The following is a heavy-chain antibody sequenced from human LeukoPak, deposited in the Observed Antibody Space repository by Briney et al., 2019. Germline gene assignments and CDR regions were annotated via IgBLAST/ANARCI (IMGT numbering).Heavy chain of an antibody. CDR2: IWYDGSNK. D-gene: IGHD3-10*01. V-gene: IGHV3-33*01. Sequence: GGSLRLSCAASGFTFSSYGMHWVRHAPGKGLEWVAVIWYDGSNKYYADSVKGRFTISRDNSKNTLYLQMNSLRAEDTAVYYCARAITMVRGLGWFDPWGQGTLVTVSS. CDR1: GFTFSSYG. J-gene: IGHJ5*02. CDR3: ARAITMVRGLGWFDP.